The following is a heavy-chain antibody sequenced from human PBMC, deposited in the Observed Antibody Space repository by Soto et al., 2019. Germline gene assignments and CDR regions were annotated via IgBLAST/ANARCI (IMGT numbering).Heavy chain of an antibody. CDR2: IYWDDDR. CDR1: GFSFRTSGVG. J-gene: IGHJ4*02. V-gene: IGHV2-5*02. Sequence: QVTLKESGPTLVRPTQTLTLTCTFSGFSFRTSGVGVGWIRQPPGKALEWLALIYWDDDRRYSPSLKDRVTSTKDTSQSQVVLTLSNVDSADTGTYYWAHSRGRYGVVTPFNYWGRGTPVTVAS. D-gene: IGHD3-3*01. CDR3: AHSRGRYGVVTPFNY.